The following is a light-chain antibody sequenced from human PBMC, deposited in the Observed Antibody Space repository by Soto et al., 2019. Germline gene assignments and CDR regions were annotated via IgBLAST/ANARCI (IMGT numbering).Light chain of an antibody. CDR3: QQYSNWPT. CDR1: QSISSW. CDR2: KAS. Sequence: DLQMTQSPSTLSASVGDRVTTTCRASQSISSWLAWYQQKPGKAPKLLIYKASTLKSGVPSRFSGSGSGTEFTLTISSLQSEDSALYYCQQYSNWPTFGQGTRLEIK. J-gene: IGKJ5*01. V-gene: IGKV1-5*03.